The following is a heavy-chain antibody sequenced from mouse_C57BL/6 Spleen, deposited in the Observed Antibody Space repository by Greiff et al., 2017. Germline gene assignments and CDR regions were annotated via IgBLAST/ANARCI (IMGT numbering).Heavy chain of an antibody. Sequence: QVQLQQSGAELVRPGTSVKVSCKASGYAFTNYLIEWVKQRPGQGLEWIGVINPGSGGTNYTEKFKGKATLTADKSSSTAYMQLSHLTSEDSAVYFCARVDSSGYDYWGQGTTLTVSS. CDR2: INPGSGGT. J-gene: IGHJ2*01. CDR1: GYAFTNYL. V-gene: IGHV1-54*01. CDR3: ARVDSSGYDY. D-gene: IGHD3-2*02.